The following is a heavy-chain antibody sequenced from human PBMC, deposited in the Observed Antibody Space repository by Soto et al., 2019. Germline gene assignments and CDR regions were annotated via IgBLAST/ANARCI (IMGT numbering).Heavy chain of an antibody. CDR2: IYYSGST. CDR1: GGSISSSSYY. CDR3: ARSGIVVVVAANYYMDV. Sequence: SETLSLTCTVSGGSISSSSYYWGWIRQPPGKGLEWIGSIYYSGSTYYNPSLKSRVTISVDTSKNQFSLKLSSVTAADTAVYYCARSGIVVVVAANYYMDVWGKGTTVTVSS. J-gene: IGHJ6*03. D-gene: IGHD2-15*01. V-gene: IGHV4-39*01.